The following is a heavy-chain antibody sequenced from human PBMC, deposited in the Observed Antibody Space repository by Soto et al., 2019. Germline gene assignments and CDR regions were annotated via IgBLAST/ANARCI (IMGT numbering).Heavy chain of an antibody. J-gene: IGHJ4*02. V-gene: IGHV3-21*01. CDR2: ISSSSGHI. CDR1: GFTFSIYS. D-gene: IGHD6-13*01. Sequence: PGGSLRLSCEASGFTFSIYSMKWIRQPPGRGLEWISSISSSSGHIYFADSVKGRFTISRDNAKNSVYLQMDNVKVEDTAVYYCERAGFAALDKWGQGTLVTVSS. CDR3: ERAGFAALDK.